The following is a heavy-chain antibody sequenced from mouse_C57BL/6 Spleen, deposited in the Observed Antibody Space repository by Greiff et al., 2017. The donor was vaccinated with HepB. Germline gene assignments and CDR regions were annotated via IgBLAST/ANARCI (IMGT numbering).Heavy chain of an antibody. V-gene: IGHV1-4*01. CDR2: INPSSGYT. D-gene: IGHD2-2*01. CDR1: GYTFTSYT. CDR3: ARGYLYYFDY. J-gene: IGHJ2*01. Sequence: QVQLQQSGAELVRPGASVKMSCKASGYTFTSYTMHWVKQRPGQGLEWIGYINPSSGYTKYNQKFKDKATLTADKSSSTAYMQLSSLTSEDAAVYYCARGYLYYFDYWGQGTTVTVSS.